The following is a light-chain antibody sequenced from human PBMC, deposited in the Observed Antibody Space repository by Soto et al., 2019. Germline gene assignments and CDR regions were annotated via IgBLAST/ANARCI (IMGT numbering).Light chain of an antibody. J-gene: IGKJ4*01. CDR2: DAS. V-gene: IGKV3-11*01. CDR3: QHRCNWPFT. Sequence: EIVLTQSPATLSLSPGERATLSCRASQSVSSYLAWYQQKPGQAPRLLIYDASNRVTGIPARFSGSGSGTDFTLTISSLEPEDFAVYFCQHRCNWPFTFGGGTKVEIK. CDR1: QSVSSY.